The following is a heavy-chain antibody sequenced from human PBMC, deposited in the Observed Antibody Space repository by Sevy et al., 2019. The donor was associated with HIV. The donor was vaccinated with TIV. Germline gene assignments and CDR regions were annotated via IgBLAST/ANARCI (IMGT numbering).Heavy chain of an antibody. CDR1: GGSFSGYY. J-gene: IGHJ6*02. V-gene: IGHV4-34*01. D-gene: IGHD3-10*01. CDR2: INHSGST. CDR3: VRETTMDYGMDV. Sequence: SETLSLTCAVYGGSFSGYYWSWIRQPPGKGLEWIGEINHSGSTNYNPSLKSRVTISVDTSKNQFSLKLSSVTAADTAVYYCVRETTMDYGMDVWGHGTTVTVSS.